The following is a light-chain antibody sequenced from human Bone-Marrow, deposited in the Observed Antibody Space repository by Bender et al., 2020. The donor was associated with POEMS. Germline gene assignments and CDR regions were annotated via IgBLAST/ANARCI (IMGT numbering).Light chain of an antibody. CDR2: DVN. Sequence: QSALTQPASVSGSPGQSITISCTGTSNDVGNYNVVSWYQQHPGKAPQLIIYDVNKRPSGVSDRFSGSKSGNTASLTISGLQAEDEADYYCCTYAGSSTVVFGGGTKLTVL. CDR3: CTYAGSSTVV. V-gene: IGLV2-23*02. J-gene: IGLJ2*01. CDR1: SNDVGNYNV.